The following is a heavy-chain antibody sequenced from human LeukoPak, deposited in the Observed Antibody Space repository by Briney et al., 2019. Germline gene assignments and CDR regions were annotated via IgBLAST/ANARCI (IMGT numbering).Heavy chain of an antibody. D-gene: IGHD4-17*01. J-gene: IGHJ4*02. V-gene: IGHV3-30*02. CDR1: GFTFSSYG. CDR2: IRYDGSNK. CDR3: AIRGKTTVTTWFGY. Sequence: SGGSLRLSCAASGFTFSSYGMHWVRQAPGKGLEWVAFIRYDGSNKYYADSVKGRFTISRDNSKNTLYLQMNSLRAEDTAVYYCAIRGKTTVTTWFGYWGQGTLVTVSS.